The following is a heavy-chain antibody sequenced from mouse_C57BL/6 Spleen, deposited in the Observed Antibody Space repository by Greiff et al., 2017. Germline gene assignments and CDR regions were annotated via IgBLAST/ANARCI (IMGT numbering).Heavy chain of an antibody. V-gene: IGHV5-9-1*02. J-gene: IGHJ2*01. Sequence: EVQRVESGEGLVKPGGSLKLSCAASGFTFSSYAMSWVRQTPEKRLEWVAYISSGGDYIYYADTVKGRFTISRDNARNTLYLQMSSLKSEDTAMYYCTRGHYGSSPGDYFDYWGQGTTLTVSS. CDR1: GFTFSSYA. CDR2: ISSGGDYI. D-gene: IGHD1-1*01. CDR3: TRGHYGSSPGDYFDY.